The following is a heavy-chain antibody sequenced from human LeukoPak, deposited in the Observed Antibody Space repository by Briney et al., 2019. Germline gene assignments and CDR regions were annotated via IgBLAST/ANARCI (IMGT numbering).Heavy chain of an antibody. CDR1: GFTFSGSA. J-gene: IGHJ4*02. CDR3: CTPAFDY. CDR2: IRSKANSYAT. Sequence: GGSLRLSCAASGFTFSGSAMHWVRQASGKGLEWVGRIRSKANSYATAYAASVKGRFTISRDDSKSTAYLQMNSLKTEDTAVYYCCTPAFDYWGQGTLVTVSS. D-gene: IGHD2-8*01. V-gene: IGHV3-73*01.